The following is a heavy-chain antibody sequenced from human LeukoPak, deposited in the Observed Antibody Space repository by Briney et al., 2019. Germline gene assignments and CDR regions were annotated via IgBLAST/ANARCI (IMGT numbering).Heavy chain of an antibody. Sequence: SETLSLTCTVSGGSISSSSYYWGWIRQPPGKGLEWIGSIYYSGSTYYNPSLKSRVTISVDTSKNQFSLELSSVTAADTAVYYCARQRAQLLRYSLGNYDYWGQGTLVTVSS. D-gene: IGHD3-9*01. V-gene: IGHV4-39*01. CDR2: IYYSGST. CDR3: ARQRAQLLRYSLGNYDY. J-gene: IGHJ4*02. CDR1: GGSISSSSYY.